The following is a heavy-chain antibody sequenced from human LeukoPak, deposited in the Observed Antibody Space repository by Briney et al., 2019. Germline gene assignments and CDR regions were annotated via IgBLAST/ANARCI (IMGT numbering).Heavy chain of an antibody. D-gene: IGHD5-18*01. CDR1: GFTFSSYA. Sequence: SGGSLRLSCVASGFTFSSYAMHWVRQAPGKGLEWVAVISYDGSNKYYADSVKGRFTISRDNSKNTLYLQMNSLRAEDTAVYYCARRYSYGPRPFDYWGQGTLVTVSS. CDR2: ISYDGSNK. J-gene: IGHJ4*02. CDR3: ARRYSYGPRPFDY. V-gene: IGHV3-30-3*01.